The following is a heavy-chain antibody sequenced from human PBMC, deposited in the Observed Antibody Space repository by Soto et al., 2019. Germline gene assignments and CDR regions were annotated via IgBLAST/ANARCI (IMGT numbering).Heavy chain of an antibody. CDR1: GGSMSSGGYS. J-gene: IGHJ6*02. CDR2: IYHNGSP. CDR3: ARVPDV. Sequence: QLQLQESGSGPVKPSQTLSLTCAVSGGSMSSGGYSWSWIRQPPGKGLEWIGYIYHNGSPYYNPSLKSRVTISVDRSKNQFSLKLSSVTAADTAVYYCARVPDVWGQGTTVTVSS. V-gene: IGHV4-30-2*01.